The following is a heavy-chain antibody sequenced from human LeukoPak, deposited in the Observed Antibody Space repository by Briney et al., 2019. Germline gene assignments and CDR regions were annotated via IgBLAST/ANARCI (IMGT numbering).Heavy chain of an antibody. CDR2: INSDGGAT. CDR3: AKSNWFDP. CDR1: GFTFSSYW. J-gene: IGHJ5*02. V-gene: IGHV3-74*01. Sequence: GGSLRLSCAASGFTFSSYWMHWVRQAPGKGLVWVSRINSDGGATTYADYVKGRFTISRDNGKNTLYLQMNSLRAEDTAVYYCAKSNWFDPWGQGTLVTVSS.